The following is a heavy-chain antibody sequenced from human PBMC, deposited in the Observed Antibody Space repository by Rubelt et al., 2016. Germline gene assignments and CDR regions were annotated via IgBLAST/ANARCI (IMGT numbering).Heavy chain of an antibody. CDR1: GGSISSSSYY. V-gene: IGHV4-39*07. J-gene: IGHJ5*02. D-gene: IGHD6-13*01. CDR3: ARGKRIAAAGKFDP. CDR2: INHSGST. Sequence: QLQLQESGPGLVKPSETLSLTCTVSGGSISSSSYYWGWIRQPPGKGLEWIGEINHSGSTNYNPSLKSRVTISVDTSKNQFSLKLSSVTAADTAVYYCARGKRIAAAGKFDPWGQGTLVTVSS.